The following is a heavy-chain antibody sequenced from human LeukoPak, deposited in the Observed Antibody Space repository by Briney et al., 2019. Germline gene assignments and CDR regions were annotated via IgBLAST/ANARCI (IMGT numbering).Heavy chain of an antibody. D-gene: IGHD3-16*01. CDR1: GYSFTTYW. V-gene: IGHV5-51*01. J-gene: IGHJ3*02. Sequence: GGSLEISCKGSGYSFTTYWIGWVRQMPGKGLEWRGIIYPGDSDTRYSPSFQGQVTISADKSISTAYLQWGSLKASDTAMYYCARRVLSDAFDIWGQGTMVTVSS. CDR3: ARRVLSDAFDI. CDR2: IYPGDSDT.